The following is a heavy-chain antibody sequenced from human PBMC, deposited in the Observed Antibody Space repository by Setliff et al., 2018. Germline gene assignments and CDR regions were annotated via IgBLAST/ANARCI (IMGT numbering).Heavy chain of an antibody. D-gene: IGHD3-10*01. V-gene: IGHV4-39*01. CDR1: GGSISSSSYQ. J-gene: IGHJ4*02. CDR3: ARHEFAGGYYGSVTYRHFDY. CDR2: IYYSGTA. Sequence: SETLSLTCTVSGGSISSSSYQWGWVRQTPGKGLEWIGSIYYSGTAYYNPSLKSRVTTSVDTSKNQFSLQVTSVTATDTAVYYCARHEFAGGYYGSVTYRHFDYWGQGILVTVSS.